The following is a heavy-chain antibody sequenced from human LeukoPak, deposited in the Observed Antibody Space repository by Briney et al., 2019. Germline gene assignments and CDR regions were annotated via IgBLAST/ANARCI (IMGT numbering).Heavy chain of an antibody. V-gene: IGHV3-33*01. Sequence: GGSLRLSCAASGFTFSSYGMHWVRQAPGKGLEWVAVIWYDGSNKYYADSVKGRFTISRDNSKNTLYLQMNSLRAEDTAVYYCARDSTMVRGPLGYWGQGTLVTVSS. CDR2: IWYDGSNK. D-gene: IGHD3-10*01. CDR3: ARDSTMVRGPLGY. CDR1: GFTFSSYG. J-gene: IGHJ4*02.